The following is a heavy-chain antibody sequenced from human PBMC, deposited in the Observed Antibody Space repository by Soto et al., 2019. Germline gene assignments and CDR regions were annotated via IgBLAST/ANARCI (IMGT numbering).Heavy chain of an antibody. Sequence: ASVKVSCKASGFTFTSSAVQWVRQARGQRLEWIGWIVVGSGNTNYAQKFQERVTITRDMSTSTAYMELSSLRSEDTAVYYCAAAPYYYDSSGLYDYWGQGTLVTVSS. V-gene: IGHV1-58*01. CDR2: IVVGSGNT. CDR3: AAAPYYYDSSGLYDY. D-gene: IGHD3-22*01. J-gene: IGHJ4*02. CDR1: GFTFTSSA.